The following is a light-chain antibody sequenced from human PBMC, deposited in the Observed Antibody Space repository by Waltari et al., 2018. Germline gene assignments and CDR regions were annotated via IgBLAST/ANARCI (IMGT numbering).Light chain of an antibody. CDR1: NIGYYS. Sequence: SYVLTQPPSVSVAPGKTATITCGGTNIGYYSVHWYQQRPGQAPVLGVHDDRDRPSGIPERFSGSTSGKSATLTLTRVEAGDEADYYCQVWDSRSDHVVFGGGTKLTVL. CDR2: DDR. J-gene: IGLJ2*01. CDR3: QVWDSRSDHVV. V-gene: IGLV3-21*01.